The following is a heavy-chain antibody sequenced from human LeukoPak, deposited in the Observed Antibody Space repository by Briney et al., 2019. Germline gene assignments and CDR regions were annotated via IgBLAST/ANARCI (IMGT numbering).Heavy chain of an antibody. J-gene: IGHJ3*02. CDR2: IKQDGSEK. Sequence: PGGSLRLSCAASGFTFSSYWMSWVRQAPGKGLEWVANIKQDGSEKYYVDSVEGRFTISRDNAKNSLYLQMNSLRAEDTAVYYCAREAGAMIVVVWAAFDIWGQGTMVTVSS. CDR3: AREAGAMIVVVWAAFDI. D-gene: IGHD3-22*01. CDR1: GFTFSSYW. V-gene: IGHV3-7*01.